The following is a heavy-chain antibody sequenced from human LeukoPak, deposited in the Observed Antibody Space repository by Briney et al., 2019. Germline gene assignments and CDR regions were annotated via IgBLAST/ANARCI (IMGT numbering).Heavy chain of an antibody. V-gene: IGHV1-3*01. CDR2: INAGNGNT. CDR3: ARDRGRILSFDP. Sequence: ASLKVSCKASGYSFTSYGITWVRQAPGQGLEWMGWINAGNGNTKYSQKFQGRVTITRDTSASTAYMELSSLRSEDTAVYYCARDRGRILSFDPWGQGTLVTVSS. D-gene: IGHD3-10*01. CDR1: GYSFTSYG. J-gene: IGHJ5*02.